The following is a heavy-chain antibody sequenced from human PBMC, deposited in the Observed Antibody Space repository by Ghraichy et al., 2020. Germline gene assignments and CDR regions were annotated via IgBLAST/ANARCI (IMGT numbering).Heavy chain of an antibody. D-gene: IGHD6-13*01. CDR1: GGSISSSSYY. CDR2: IYYSGST. Sequence: SETLSLTCTVSGGSISSSSYYWGWIRQPPGKGLEWIGSIYYSGSTYYNPSLKSRVTISVDTSKNQFSLKLSSVTAADTAVYYCARCDRAAANEYYFDYWGQGTLVTVSS. CDR3: ARCDRAAANEYYFDY. V-gene: IGHV4-39*07. J-gene: IGHJ4*02.